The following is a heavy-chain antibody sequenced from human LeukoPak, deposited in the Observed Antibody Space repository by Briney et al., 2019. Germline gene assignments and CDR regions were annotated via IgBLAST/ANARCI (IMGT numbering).Heavy chain of an antibody. Sequence: GGSLRLSCAASGFTFSSYSMNWARQAPGKGLEWVSSISSSSSQIYYADSVKGRFTISRDNAKNSLYLQMNSLRAEDTAVYYCARYSYSHGYFDYRGQGTLVTVSS. CDR2: ISSSSSQI. CDR3: ARYSYSHGYFDY. D-gene: IGHD5-18*01. CDR1: GFTFSSYS. V-gene: IGHV3-21*01. J-gene: IGHJ4*02.